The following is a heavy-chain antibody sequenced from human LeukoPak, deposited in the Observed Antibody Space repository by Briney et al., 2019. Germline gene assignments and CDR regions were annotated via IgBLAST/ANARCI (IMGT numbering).Heavy chain of an antibody. CDR1: GFTASSNY. D-gene: IGHD3-9*01. CDR2: IYSGGST. J-gene: IGHJ3*02. Sequence: GGSLRLSCAASGFTASSNYMSWVRQAPGKGLEWVSVIYSGGSTYYADSVKGRFTISRDNSKNTLYLQMNSLRAEDTVVYYCARDAPDYYDILTGEPFDIWGQGTMVTVSS. V-gene: IGHV3-66*01. CDR3: ARDAPDYYDILTGEPFDI.